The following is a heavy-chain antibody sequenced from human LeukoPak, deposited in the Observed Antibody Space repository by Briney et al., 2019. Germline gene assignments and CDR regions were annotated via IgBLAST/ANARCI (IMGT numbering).Heavy chain of an antibody. J-gene: IGHJ4*02. V-gene: IGHV3-11*06. CDR1: GFTFSDYY. Sequence: GGSLRLSCAASGFTFSDYYMSWIRQAPGRGLEWVSYISTSGRYTNYTDSVKGRFTISRDNAKNSLFLQMNSLRAEDTAVYYCARVASITMICDFWGQGTLVTVSS. D-gene: IGHD3-22*01. CDR2: ISTSGRYT. CDR3: ARVASITMICDF.